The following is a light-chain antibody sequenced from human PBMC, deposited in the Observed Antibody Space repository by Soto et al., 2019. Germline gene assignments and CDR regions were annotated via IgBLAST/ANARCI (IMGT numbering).Light chain of an antibody. CDR1: QSVTSSY. J-gene: IGKJ4*01. CDR2: GAS. Sequence: EIVLTQSPGTLSLSPGERATLSCRASQSVTSSYLAWYQQKPGQAPRLLIYGASNRATGISDRFSGSGSGTDFTLTTSRLEPEDFAVYFCQQYDKSPLFGGGTKVEIK. CDR3: QQYDKSPL. V-gene: IGKV3-20*01.